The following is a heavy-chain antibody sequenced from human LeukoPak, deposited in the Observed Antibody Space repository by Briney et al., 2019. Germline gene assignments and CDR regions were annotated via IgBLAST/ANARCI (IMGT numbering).Heavy chain of an antibody. CDR2: IYYSGST. CDR3: ASPGGYYYDSSGYFYY. D-gene: IGHD3-22*01. Sequence: SETLSLTCTVSGGSISSYYWSWIRQPPGKGLEWIGYIYYSGSTNYNPSLKSRVTISVDTSKNQFSLKLSSVTAADTAVYYCASPGGYYYDSSGYFYYWGQGTLVTVSS. CDR1: GGSISSYY. V-gene: IGHV4-59*01. J-gene: IGHJ4*02.